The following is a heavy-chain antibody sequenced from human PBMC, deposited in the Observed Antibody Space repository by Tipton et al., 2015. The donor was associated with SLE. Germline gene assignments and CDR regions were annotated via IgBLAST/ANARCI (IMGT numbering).Heavy chain of an antibody. CDR1: RGSISSYC. CDR2: IYYTGST. Sequence: TLSLTCTVSRGSISSYCWSWIRQSPGKGLEWIGYIYYTGSTDYNPSLKSRITMSLDTSKNQFSLKLSSVTAADTAVYYCAREGLGAFDIWGQGTMVTVSS. CDR3: AREGLGAFDI. V-gene: IGHV4-59*12. J-gene: IGHJ3*02. D-gene: IGHD3-10*01.